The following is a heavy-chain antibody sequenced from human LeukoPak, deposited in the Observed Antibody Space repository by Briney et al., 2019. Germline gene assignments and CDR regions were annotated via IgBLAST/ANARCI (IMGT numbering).Heavy chain of an antibody. D-gene: IGHD3-10*01. J-gene: IGHJ4*02. Sequence: GGSLRLSCAASGFTFSSCAMSWVRQAPGKGLEWVSAISGSGGSTYYADSVKGRFTISRDNSKNTLYLQMNSLRAEDTAVYYCAKNPMVRGVILPSYFDYWGQGTLVTVSS. CDR2: ISGSGGST. CDR1: GFTFSSCA. CDR3: AKNPMVRGVILPSYFDY. V-gene: IGHV3-23*01.